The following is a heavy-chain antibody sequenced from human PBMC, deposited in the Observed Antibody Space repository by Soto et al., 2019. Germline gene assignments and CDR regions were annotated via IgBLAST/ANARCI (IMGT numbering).Heavy chain of an antibody. J-gene: IGHJ3*02. CDR3: ARDRNYYDSSGYYLSPDAFDI. V-gene: IGHV1-69*13. CDR1: GYTFTSYY. CDR2: IIPIFGTA. D-gene: IGHD3-22*01. Sequence: GASVKVSCKASGYTFTSYYMHWVRQAPGQGLEWMGGIIPIFGTANYAQKFQGRVTITADESTSTAYMELSSLRSEDTAVYYCARDRNYYDSSGYYLSPDAFDIWGQGTMVTVSS.